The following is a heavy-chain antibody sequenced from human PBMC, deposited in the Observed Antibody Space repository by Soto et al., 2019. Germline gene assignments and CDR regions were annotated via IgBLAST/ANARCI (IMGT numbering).Heavy chain of an antibody. CDR2: ISYDGSNK. Sequence: MQLVESGGGLVKPGGSLRLSCAASGFTFSIYSMNWVRQAPGKGLEWVAVISYDGSNKYYADSVKGRFTISRDNSKNTLYLQMNSLRAEDTAVYYCAKGRATDYGDNYYFDYWGQGTLVTVSS. D-gene: IGHD4-17*01. J-gene: IGHJ4*02. V-gene: IGHV3-30*18. CDR1: GFTFSIYS. CDR3: AKGRATDYGDNYYFDY.